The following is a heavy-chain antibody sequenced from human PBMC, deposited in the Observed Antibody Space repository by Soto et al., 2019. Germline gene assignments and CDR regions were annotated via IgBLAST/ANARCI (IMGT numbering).Heavy chain of an antibody. CDR3: ARGNRYDYSDY. J-gene: IGHJ4*02. V-gene: IGHV5-51*01. CDR1: GYTFTSYW. CDR2: IYPGDLDI. D-gene: IGHD1-1*01. Sequence: PGESLKISCKGSGYTFTSYWIGWVRQMPGKGLEWMGIIYPGDLDIRYSPSFQGQVTISADKSISTAYLQWSSLKASDAAMYYCARGNRYDYSDYWGQGTLVTVSS.